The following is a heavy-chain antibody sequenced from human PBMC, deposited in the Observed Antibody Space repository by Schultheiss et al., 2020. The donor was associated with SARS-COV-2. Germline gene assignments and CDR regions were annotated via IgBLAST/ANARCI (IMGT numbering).Heavy chain of an antibody. CDR1: GFTFSSYW. CDR3: AKGTISSSQQPKPPTATQH. V-gene: IGHV3-23*01. Sequence: GESLKISCAASGFTFSSYWMHWVRQAPGKGLEWVSAISGSGGSTYYADSVKGRFTISRDNSKNTLYLQMNSLRAEDTAVYYCAKGTISSSQQPKPPTATQHWGQGTLVTVSS. J-gene: IGHJ1*01. CDR2: ISGSGGST. D-gene: IGHD6-13*01.